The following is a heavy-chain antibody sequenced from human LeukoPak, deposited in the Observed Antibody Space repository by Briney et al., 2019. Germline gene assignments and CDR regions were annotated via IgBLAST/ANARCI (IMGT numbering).Heavy chain of an antibody. V-gene: IGHV4-34*01. J-gene: IGHJ4*03. CDR2: VDHRGDT. Sequence: SETLSLTCAVYGGSFSRFYWSWIRQSPGKGLEWIAEVDHRGDTNYNPSVKSRVTVSVDTSKNQFSLKVRSLSAADTAVYYCARGATISETGYFDFWGQGTLVTVSS. CDR1: GGSFSRFY. D-gene: IGHD5-24*01. CDR3: ARGATISETGYFDF.